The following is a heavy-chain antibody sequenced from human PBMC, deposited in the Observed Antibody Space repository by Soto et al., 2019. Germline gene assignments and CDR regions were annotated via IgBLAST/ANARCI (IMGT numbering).Heavy chain of an antibody. D-gene: IGHD4-17*01. CDR1: GGSMRNSRYY. Sequence: QLQLQESGPGLVKPSETLSLVCTVSGGSMRNSRYYWGWIRQPPGKGLEWIGGIYYSGATYYKSSLESRVFISVDSSRNQFSLRLSSVTAADTAVYYCARTDEVSLYGDGHFHIWGQGKMVNVSS. CDR2: IYYSGAT. CDR3: ARTDEVSLYGDGHFHI. J-gene: IGHJ3*02. V-gene: IGHV4-39*01.